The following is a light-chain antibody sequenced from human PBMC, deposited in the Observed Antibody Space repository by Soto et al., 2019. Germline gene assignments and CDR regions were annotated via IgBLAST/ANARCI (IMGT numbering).Light chain of an antibody. V-gene: IGLV2-11*01. CDR3: CSYAGSYTYV. J-gene: IGLJ1*01. Sequence: QSALTQPRSVSGSPGQSVTISCTGTNSDVGGYNYVSWYQHHPGKAPKLMIYDVLKRPSGVPDRFSGSKSGNTASLTISGLQAEDEADYYCCSYAGSYTYVFGTGTTVTV. CDR2: DVL. CDR1: NSDVGGYNY.